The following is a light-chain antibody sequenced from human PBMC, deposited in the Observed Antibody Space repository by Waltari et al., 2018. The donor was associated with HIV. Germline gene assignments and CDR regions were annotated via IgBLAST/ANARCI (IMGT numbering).Light chain of an antibody. CDR2: ETK. V-gene: IGLV1-40*01. CDR3: QSYDSNLSGYVV. Sequence: QSVLTQPPSVSGAPGQRVTISCSGSSSNIGAGYDVHWYQHLPGSAPRILISETKHRPSGIPDRFSGSKSGTSASLAITGLQAEDEADYYCQSYDSNLSGYVVFGGGTKLTVL. CDR1: SSNIGAGYD. J-gene: IGLJ2*01.